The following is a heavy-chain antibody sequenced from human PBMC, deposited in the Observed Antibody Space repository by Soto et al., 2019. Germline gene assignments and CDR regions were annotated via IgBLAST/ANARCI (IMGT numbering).Heavy chain of an antibody. V-gene: IGHV1-24*01. CDR2: YVPEDGKT. J-gene: IGHJ4*02. CDR3: APGVGWGFIYSLQY. D-gene: IGHD1-26*01. Sequence: QVQLEQSGAEVKKPGASVRVSCKISGSTLSEFSMHWVRQAPGKGLEWMGGYVPEDGKTIYAPKFQDRVIMTEDTYTDTAYMELSSLRSEDTAVYFCAPGVGWGFIYSLQYWGQGTPVTVSS. CDR1: GSTLSEFS.